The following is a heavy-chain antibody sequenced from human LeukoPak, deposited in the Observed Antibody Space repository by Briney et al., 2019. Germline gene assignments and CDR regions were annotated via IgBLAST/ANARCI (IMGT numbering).Heavy chain of an antibody. J-gene: IGHJ5*02. Sequence: ASVRVSCKASGYTFAGYYMHWVRQAPGQGLEWMGWINPNSGSTNYAQNFQGRVTMTRDTSISTAYMELTRLRSDDTAVYYCARDGEYCAGGGCYVNWFGPWGQGTLVTVSS. CDR3: ARDGEYCAGGGCYVNWFGP. CDR1: GYTFAGYY. D-gene: IGHD2-15*01. V-gene: IGHV1-2*02. CDR2: INPNSGST.